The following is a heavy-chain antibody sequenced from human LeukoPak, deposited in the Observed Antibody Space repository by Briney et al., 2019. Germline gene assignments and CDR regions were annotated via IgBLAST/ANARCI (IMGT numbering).Heavy chain of an antibody. CDR2: IWYDGSNK. Sequence: PGRSLRLSCAASGFTFSSYGMHWVRQAPGKGLEGVAVIWYDGSNKYYADSVKGRFTISRDNSKNTLYLQMNSLRAEDTAVYYCARGPFDWLLHMGFDYWGQGTLVTVSS. V-gene: IGHV3-33*01. J-gene: IGHJ4*02. CDR1: GFTFSSYG. CDR3: ARGPFDWLLHMGFDY. D-gene: IGHD3-9*01.